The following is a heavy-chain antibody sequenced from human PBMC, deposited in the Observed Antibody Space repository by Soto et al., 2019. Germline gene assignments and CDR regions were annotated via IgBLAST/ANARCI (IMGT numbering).Heavy chain of an antibody. Sequence: PGGSLRLSCAASGFSFSNAWSNWVRQAPGKGLEWVGRVKSKNDGGTTDFAAPVKGRFAISRDDSKNMVYLEMNSLQTEDTAIYYCTTDSYITSIIVRFDYWGHGTLVTAPQ. J-gene: IGHJ4*01. CDR2: VKSKNDGGTT. V-gene: IGHV3-15*07. D-gene: IGHD3-22*01. CDR3: TTDSYITSIIVRFDY. CDR1: GFSFSNAW.